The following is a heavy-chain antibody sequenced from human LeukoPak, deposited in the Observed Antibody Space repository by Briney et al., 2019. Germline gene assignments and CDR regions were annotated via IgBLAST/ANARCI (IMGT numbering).Heavy chain of an antibody. J-gene: IGHJ4*02. Sequence: PGGSLRLSCAASGFTFSSYGMHWVHQAPGKGLEWVAVIWYDGSNKYYADSVKGRFTISRDNSKNTLHLQMNSLRAEDTAVYYCARDPADIVGAPDYWGQGTLVTVSS. CDR3: ARDPADIVGAPDY. CDR1: GFTFSSYG. CDR2: IWYDGSNK. V-gene: IGHV3-33*01. D-gene: IGHD1-26*01.